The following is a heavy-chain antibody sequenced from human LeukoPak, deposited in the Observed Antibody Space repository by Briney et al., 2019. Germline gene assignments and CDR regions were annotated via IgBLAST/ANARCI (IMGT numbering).Heavy chain of an antibody. D-gene: IGHD3-22*01. CDR1: GDSFSSNNY. Sequence: SETLSLTCTVSGDSFSSNNYWTWVRQPPGKGLEWIGEIYRSGATNYNPSLRSRVTVSLDKSKNQFPLRLNSVTAADTAIYYCARNAGYSDLNYWGQGVPVTVSS. CDR3: ARNAGYSDLNY. CDR2: IYRSGAT. V-gene: IGHV4-4*02. J-gene: IGHJ4*02.